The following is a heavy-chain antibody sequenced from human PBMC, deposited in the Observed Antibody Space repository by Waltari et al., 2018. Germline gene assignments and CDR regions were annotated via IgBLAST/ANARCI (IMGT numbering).Heavy chain of an antibody. V-gene: IGHV4-59*01. CDR2: ISYSGST. D-gene: IGHD3-22*01. CDR3: ARDGEGYDSSGYYPDHFQH. Sequence: QVQLQESGPGLVKPSETLSLTCTVSGGSISSYYWSWIRQPPGKGLEWIGYISYSGSTNYTPTIKSRVTISVDTSKNQFSLKLSSVTAADTAVYYCARDGEGYDSSGYYPDHFQHWGQGTLVTVSS. CDR1: GGSISSYY. J-gene: IGHJ1*01.